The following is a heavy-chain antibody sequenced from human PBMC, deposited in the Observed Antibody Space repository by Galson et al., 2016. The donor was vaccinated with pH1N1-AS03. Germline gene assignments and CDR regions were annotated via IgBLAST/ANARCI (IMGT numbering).Heavy chain of an antibody. V-gene: IGHV3-23*01. CDR2: GGGAGGSA. CDR3: AKGREWWCYYYGMDV. CDR1: GFTFSSFA. D-gene: IGHD2-15*01. Sequence: SLRLSCAASGFTFSSFAMNWVRQAPGKGLEWVAGGGGAGGSAHYADSVKGRFTISRDNSKNTLYLQMNSLRAEDTALYYGAKGREWWCYYYGMDVWGRGTTVTVSS. J-gene: IGHJ6*02.